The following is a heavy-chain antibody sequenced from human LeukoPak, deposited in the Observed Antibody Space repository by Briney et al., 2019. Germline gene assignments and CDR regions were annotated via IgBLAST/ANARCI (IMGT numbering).Heavy chain of an antibody. CDR2: IYSGGST. CDR3: ARDGVLLRYFDWSSPGI. V-gene: IGHV3-53*01. Sequence: GGSLRLSCAASGFTVSSNYMSWVRQAPGKGLEWVSVIYSGGSTYYADSVKGRFTISRDNSKNTLYLQMNSLRAEDTAVYYCARDGVLLRYFDWSSPGIWGQGTMVTVSS. D-gene: IGHD3-9*01. CDR1: GFTVSSNY. J-gene: IGHJ3*02.